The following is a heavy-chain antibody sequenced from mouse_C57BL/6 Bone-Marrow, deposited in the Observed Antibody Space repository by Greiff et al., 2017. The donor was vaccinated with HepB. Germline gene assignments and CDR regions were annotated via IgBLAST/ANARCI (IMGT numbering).Heavy chain of an antibody. CDR3: AREDYYGSSLAWFAY. D-gene: IGHD1-1*01. CDR1: GYTFTSYG. Sequence: EVQLQQSGAELVRPGSSVKMSCKTSGYTFTSYGINWVKQSPEQGLEWIGYIDIGNGYTEYNEKFKGKATLTSDTSSSTAYMQLSSLTSEDSAIYFCAREDYYGSSLAWFAYWGQGTLVTVSA. CDR2: IDIGNGYT. J-gene: IGHJ3*01. V-gene: IGHV1-58*01.